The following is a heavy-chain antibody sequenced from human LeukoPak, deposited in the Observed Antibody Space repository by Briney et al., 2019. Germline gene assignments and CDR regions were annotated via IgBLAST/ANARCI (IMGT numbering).Heavy chain of an antibody. V-gene: IGHV4-59*01. CDR3: AREEPGVGYNY. D-gene: IGHD6-13*01. J-gene: IGHJ4*02. Sequence: SETLSLTGTVPGGSISANDWSGRARPPGKGLGWIGYIYYSGSTNYTPSLNSRVTISVDTSKKQFSLKMSSVTAADTAVYYCAREEPGVGYNYWGQGTLVTVSS. CDR2: IYYSGST. CDR1: GGSISAND.